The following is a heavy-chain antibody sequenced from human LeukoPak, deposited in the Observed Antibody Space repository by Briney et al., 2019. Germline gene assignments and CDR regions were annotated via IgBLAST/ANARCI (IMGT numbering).Heavy chain of an antibody. CDR3: ARDSEWELALDY. CDR2: ISSSSSYI. Sequence: GGSLRLSCAASGFTFSSYSMNWVRQAPGKGLEWVSSISSSSSYIYYADSVKGRFTISRDNAKNTLYLQMNSLRAEDTAVYYCARDSEWELALDYWGQGTLVTVSS. V-gene: IGHV3-21*01. CDR1: GFTFSSYS. J-gene: IGHJ4*02. D-gene: IGHD1-26*01.